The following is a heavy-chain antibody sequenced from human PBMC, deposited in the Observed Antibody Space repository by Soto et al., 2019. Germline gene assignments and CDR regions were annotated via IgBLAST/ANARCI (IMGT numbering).Heavy chain of an antibody. CDR2: IGSGGDT. CDR3: TRGFSTNWHNWFDP. Sequence: GGSLRLSCAASGFTFSRYDMHLVRQVTGKGLEWVSVIGSGGDTYYVDSAKGRFTISRENAKNSLYLQMDSLRAGDTAVYYCTRGFSTNWHNWFDPWGQGTLVTVSS. V-gene: IGHV3-13*01. D-gene: IGHD6-13*01. CDR1: GFTFSRYD. J-gene: IGHJ5*02.